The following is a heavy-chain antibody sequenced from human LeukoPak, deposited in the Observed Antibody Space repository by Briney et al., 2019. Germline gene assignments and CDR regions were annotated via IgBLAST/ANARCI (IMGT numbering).Heavy chain of an antibody. CDR3: ARDQGPGRGPRAYYYYYYMDV. CDR2: INWNGGST. Sequence: GGSLRLSCAASGFPFDDYGMTWVRQAPGKGLEWVSGINWNGGSTVYADSVKGRFTISRDNSKNTLYLQMNSPRAEDTAVYYCARDQGPGRGPRAYYYYYYMDVWGKGTTVTVSS. V-gene: IGHV3-20*04. D-gene: IGHD1-26*01. J-gene: IGHJ6*03. CDR1: GFPFDDYG.